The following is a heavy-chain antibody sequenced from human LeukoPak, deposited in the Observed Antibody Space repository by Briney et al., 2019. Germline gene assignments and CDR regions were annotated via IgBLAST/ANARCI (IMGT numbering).Heavy chain of an antibody. CDR3: ARVSLGIAARTAFDI. Sequence: GGSLRLSCAASVFTFSSYGLHWVRQSPGKWLERVSVISYDGSNKYYADSVKGRVTISRCNSKNTLYLQMNSLRAEDTAVYYCARVSLGIAARTAFDIWGQGTMVTISS. CDR1: VFTFSSYG. J-gene: IGHJ3*02. CDR2: ISYDGSNK. D-gene: IGHD6-13*01. V-gene: IGHV3-30*03.